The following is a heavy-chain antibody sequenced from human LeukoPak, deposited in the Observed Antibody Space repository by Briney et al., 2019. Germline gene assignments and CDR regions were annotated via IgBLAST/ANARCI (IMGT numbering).Heavy chain of an antibody. CDR3: ARKGTYYYDSSEIDAFDI. V-gene: IGHV3-9*01. CDR2: ISWNSGSI. D-gene: IGHD3-22*01. J-gene: IGHJ3*02. Sequence: PGGSLRLSCAASGFTFDDYAMHWVRQAPGKGLEGVSGISWNSGSIGYADSVKGRFTISRDNAKNSLYLQMNSLRAEDTAVYYCARKGTYYYDSSEIDAFDIWGQGTMVTVSS. CDR1: GFTFDDYA.